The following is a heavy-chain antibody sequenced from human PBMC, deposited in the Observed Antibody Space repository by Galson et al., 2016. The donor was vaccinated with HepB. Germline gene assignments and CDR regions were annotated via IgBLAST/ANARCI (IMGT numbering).Heavy chain of an antibody. CDR3: TTGYTNTYHDRV. CDR2: IKTKAEGETT. CDR1: GFNLTDAW. V-gene: IGHV3-15*07. D-gene: IGHD1-14*01. J-gene: IGHJ4*02. Sequence: SLRLSCAVSGFNLTDAWMNWVRQAPGKRLEWDGRIKTKAEGETTDYAAPVRGRFTISRDESTNTLYLQMNSLKTEDTGIYYCTTGYTNTYHDRVWGQGTLLTVSS.